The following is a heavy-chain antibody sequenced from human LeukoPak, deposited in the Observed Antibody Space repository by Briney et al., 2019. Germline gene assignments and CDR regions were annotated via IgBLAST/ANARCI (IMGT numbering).Heavy chain of an antibody. CDR3: ARGTYSSSSFDY. D-gene: IGHD6-6*01. CDR2: IYHTGRT. V-gene: IGHV4-30-2*01. J-gene: IGHJ4*02. Sequence: SETLSLTCAVSGDSITSTGYSWNWIRQTPEKGLEWVGSIYHTGRTYYTPSLKSRLSISLDRSKNHFSLKLSSVTAADTAVYYCARGTYSSSSFDYWGQGTLVTVSS. CDR1: GDSITSTGYS.